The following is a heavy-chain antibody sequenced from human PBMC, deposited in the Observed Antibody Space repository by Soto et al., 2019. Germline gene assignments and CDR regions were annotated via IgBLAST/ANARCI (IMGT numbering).Heavy chain of an antibody. Sequence: QVQLVQSGAEVKKPGSSVKVSCKASGGTFSSYAISWVRQAPGQGLEWMGGIIPIFGTANYAQKFQGRVTIXXDXSXXTADMELSSRRSEDTAVYYCARESAGDYYYYGMDVWGQGTTVTVSS. CDR1: GGTFSSYA. J-gene: IGHJ6*02. CDR3: ARESAGDYYYYGMDV. V-gene: IGHV1-69*12. CDR2: IIPIFGTA.